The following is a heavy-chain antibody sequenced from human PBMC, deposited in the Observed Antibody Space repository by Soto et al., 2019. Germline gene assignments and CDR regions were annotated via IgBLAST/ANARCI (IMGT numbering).Heavy chain of an antibody. V-gene: IGHV3-33*01. CDR3: ARESAMVRGVENNYYYYGMDV. Sequence: GGSLRLSCAASGFTFSSYGMHWVRQAPGKGLEWVAVIWYDGSNKYYADSVKGRFTISRDNSKNTLYLQMNSLRAEDTAVYYCARESAMVRGVENNYYYYGMDVWGQGTTVTVSS. D-gene: IGHD3-10*01. J-gene: IGHJ6*02. CDR1: GFTFSSYG. CDR2: IWYDGSNK.